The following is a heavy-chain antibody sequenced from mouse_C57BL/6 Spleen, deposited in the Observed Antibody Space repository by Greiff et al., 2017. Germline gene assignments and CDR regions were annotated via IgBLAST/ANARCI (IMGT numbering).Heavy chain of an antibody. CDR3: ARRYYYAMDY. CDR2: IDPANGNT. Sequence: EFQLQQSVAELVRPGASVKLSCTASGFNIQNTYMHWVKQRPEQGLEWIGRIDPANGNTKYAPKFQGKATITADTSSNTAYLQLSSLTSEDTAIYYCARRYYYAMDYWGQGTSVTVSS. CDR1: GFNIQNTY. V-gene: IGHV14-3*01. J-gene: IGHJ4*01.